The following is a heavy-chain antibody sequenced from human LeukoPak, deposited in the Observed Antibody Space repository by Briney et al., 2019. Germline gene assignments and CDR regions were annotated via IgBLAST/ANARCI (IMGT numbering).Heavy chain of an antibody. CDR3: AREKYGMDV. Sequence: PSETLSLTCTVSGGSTSSYYWSWIRQPPGKGLEWIGYIYYSGSTNYNPSLKSRVTISVDTSKNQFSLKLSSVTAADTAVYYCAREKYGMDVWGQGTTVTVSS. V-gene: IGHV4-59*01. J-gene: IGHJ6*02. CDR2: IYYSGST. CDR1: GGSTSSYY.